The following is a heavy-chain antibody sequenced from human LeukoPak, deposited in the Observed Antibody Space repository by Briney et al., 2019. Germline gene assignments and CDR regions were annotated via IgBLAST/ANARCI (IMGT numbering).Heavy chain of an antibody. V-gene: IGHV4-4*07. CDR3: ARDEGSGWYDY. Sequence: SETLSLTCIVSGGSIRNYYWSWIRQPAEKGLEWIGRIHTSGSTNYSPSLKSRLTMSVDMSKNQFSLKLSSVTAADTAVYYCARDEGSGWYDYWGQGTLVTVSS. CDR1: GGSIRNYY. D-gene: IGHD6-19*01. J-gene: IGHJ4*02. CDR2: IHTSGST.